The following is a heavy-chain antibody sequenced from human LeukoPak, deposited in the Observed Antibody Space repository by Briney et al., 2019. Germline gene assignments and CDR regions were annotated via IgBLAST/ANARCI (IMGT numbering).Heavy chain of an antibody. CDR3: ARETFDDTAMVTSIRYYYMDV. J-gene: IGHJ6*03. Sequence: SETLSLTCTVSGGSISSYYWSWIRQPPGKGLEWIGYIYYSGSTNYNPSLKSRVTISVDTSKNQFSLKLSSVTAADTAVYYCARETFDDTAMVTSIRYYYMDVWGKGTTVTVSS. CDR2: IYYSGST. D-gene: IGHD5-18*01. CDR1: GGSISSYY. V-gene: IGHV4-59*01.